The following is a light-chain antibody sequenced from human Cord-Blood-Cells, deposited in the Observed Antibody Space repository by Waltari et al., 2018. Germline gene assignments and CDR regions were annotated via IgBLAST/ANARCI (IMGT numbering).Light chain of an antibody. V-gene: IGKV3-20*01. CDR1: QSVSSSY. CDR2: GAS. CDR3: QQYGSSPWT. Sequence: IVLTHSQGPLSIPPGESATNSCRASQSVSSSYLAWYQQKPGQAPRLLIYGASSRATGIPDRFSGSGSGTDFTLTISRLEPEDFAVYYCQQYGSSPWTFGQGTKVEI. J-gene: IGKJ1*01.